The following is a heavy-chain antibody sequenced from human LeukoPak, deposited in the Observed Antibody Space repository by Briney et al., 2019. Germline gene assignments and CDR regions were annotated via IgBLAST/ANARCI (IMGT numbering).Heavy chain of an antibody. J-gene: IGHJ4*02. CDR2: ITVDGSTT. CDR3: VRVGGYYFDY. D-gene: IGHD1-26*01. V-gene: IGHV3-74*01. CDR1: GFTFSSYW. Sequence: GGSLRLSCAASGFTFSSYWMYWVRQAPGKGLVWVSRITVDGSTTTYADSVKGRFTISRDNAKNTLYLQMNSLRAEDTAVYYCVRVGGYYFDYWGQGTLVTVSS.